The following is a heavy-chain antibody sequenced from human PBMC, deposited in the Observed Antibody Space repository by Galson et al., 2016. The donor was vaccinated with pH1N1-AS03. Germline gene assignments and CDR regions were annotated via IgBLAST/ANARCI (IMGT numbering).Heavy chain of an antibody. J-gene: IGHJ3*02. CDR1: GNSFTNYG. Sequence: SVKVSCKASGNSFTNYGINWVRQAPGQGLEWMGWISGYDDDTNYAQNVAGRVTMTTDKSTSTVYMELRSLRSDDTAVYYCARDRGFRPDTFDIWGQGTWVTVSS. V-gene: IGHV1-18*04. CDR3: ARDRGFRPDTFDI. D-gene: IGHD2-15*01. CDR2: ISGYDDDT.